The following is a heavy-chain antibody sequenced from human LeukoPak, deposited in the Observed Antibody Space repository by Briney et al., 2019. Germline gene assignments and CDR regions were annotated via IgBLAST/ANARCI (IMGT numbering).Heavy chain of an antibody. V-gene: IGHV3-53*01. D-gene: IGHD2-15*01. Sequence: GGSLRLSCTVAGFTVSSNSWSWVRQAPGKGLEGVSLIYTGGKTHYSDSVKGRFTISRDNSKNTQYLQMNSLRAEDTAIYYCARRAGEYSHPYDYWGQGTLVTVSS. J-gene: IGHJ4*02. CDR2: IYTGGKT. CDR1: GFTVSSNS. CDR3: ARRAGEYSHPYDY.